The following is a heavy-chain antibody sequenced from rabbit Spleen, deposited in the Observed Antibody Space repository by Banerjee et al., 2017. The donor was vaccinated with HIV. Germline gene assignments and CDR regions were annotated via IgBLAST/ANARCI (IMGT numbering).Heavy chain of an antibody. Sequence: QSLEESAGGLVQPGGSLTLTCTASGFSISSYYMNWVRQAPGKGLEWIGFIDPIFSGTYYANWVNGRFTISSHNAQNTLYLQLTSLTAADTATYFCARNYVNAFDPWGPGTLVTVS. CDR2: IDPIFSGT. CDR3: ARNYVNAFDP. CDR1: GFSISSYY. D-gene: IGHD1-1*01. V-gene: IGHV1S7*01. J-gene: IGHJ2*01.